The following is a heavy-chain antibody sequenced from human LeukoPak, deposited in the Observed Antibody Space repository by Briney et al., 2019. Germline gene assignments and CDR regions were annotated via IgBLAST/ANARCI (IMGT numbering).Heavy chain of an antibody. J-gene: IGHJ5*02. D-gene: IGHD6-13*01. Sequence: PSETLPLTCTVSGYSISSGYYWSWIRQPPGKGLEWIGYIYYSGSTNYNPSLKSRVTISVDTSKNQFSLKLSSVTAADTAVYYCARFRYSSSWVPWFDPWGQGTLVTVSS. CDR1: GYSISSGYY. CDR3: ARFRYSSSWVPWFDP. V-gene: IGHV4-38-2*02. CDR2: IYYSGST.